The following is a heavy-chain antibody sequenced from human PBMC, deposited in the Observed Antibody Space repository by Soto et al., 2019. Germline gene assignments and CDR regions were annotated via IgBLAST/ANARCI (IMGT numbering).Heavy chain of an antibody. Sequence: ASVKVSCKASGYTFTSYAMHWVRQAPGQRLEWMGWINAGNGNTKYSQKFQGRVTITRDTSASTAYMELSSLRSEDTTVYYCARKRFLEWLPPHDYYYVMDVWGQGTTVPV. J-gene: IGHJ6*02. CDR1: GYTFTSYA. D-gene: IGHD3-3*01. CDR3: ARKRFLEWLPPHDYYYVMDV. CDR2: INAGNGNT. V-gene: IGHV1-3*01.